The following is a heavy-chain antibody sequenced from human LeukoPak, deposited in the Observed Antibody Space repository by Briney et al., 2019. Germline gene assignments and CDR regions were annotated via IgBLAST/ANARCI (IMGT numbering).Heavy chain of an antibody. CDR1: GGSFSGYY. J-gene: IGHJ4*02. V-gene: IGHV4-34*01. CDR2: INHSGST. Sequence: SETLSLTCAVYGGSFSGYYWSWIRQPPGKGLEWIGEINHSGSTNYNPSLKSRVTISVDTSKNQFSLKLSSVTAADTAVYYCARVPRGETIFGVLMYSFDYWGQGTLVTVSS. CDR3: ARVPRGETIFGVLMYSFDY. D-gene: IGHD3-3*01.